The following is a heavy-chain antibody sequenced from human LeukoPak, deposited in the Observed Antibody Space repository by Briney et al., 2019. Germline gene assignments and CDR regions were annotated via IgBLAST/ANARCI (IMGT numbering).Heavy chain of an antibody. Sequence: PSETLSLTCTVSGGSISSGGYYWSWIRQPPGKGLEWIGYIYHSGSTYYNPSLKSRVTISVDRSKNQFSLKLSSVTAADTAVYYCARVGQLERRKDAFDIWGQGTMVTVSS. D-gene: IGHD1-1*01. CDR2: IYHSGST. CDR1: GGSISSGGYY. V-gene: IGHV4-30-2*01. J-gene: IGHJ3*02. CDR3: ARVGQLERRKDAFDI.